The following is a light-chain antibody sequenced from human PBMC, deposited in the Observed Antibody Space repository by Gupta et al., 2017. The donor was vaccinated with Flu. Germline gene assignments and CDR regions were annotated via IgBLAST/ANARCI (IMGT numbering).Light chain of an antibody. CDR3: CSYAGNYIWL. J-gene: IGLJ3*02. CDR2: DVT. Sequence: QSALTQPRSVSGSPGQSVTISCTGTSSDVGDYTYVSWYQQHPGKAPKLMIYDVTKRPSGVPDRFSGSKSGNTASLIISGLQAEDGADYYCCSYAGNYIWLFGGGTKLTVL. CDR1: SSDVGDYTY. V-gene: IGLV2-11*01.